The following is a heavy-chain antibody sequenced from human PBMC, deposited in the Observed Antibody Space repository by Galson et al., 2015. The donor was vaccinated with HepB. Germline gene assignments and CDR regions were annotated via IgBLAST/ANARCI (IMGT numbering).Heavy chain of an antibody. Sequence: SVKVSCKVSGYTLTELSMHWVRQAPGKGLEWMGGFDPEDGETIYAQKFQGRVTMTEDTSTDTAYMELSSLRSEDTAVYYCATDTTAYQLRRDYYYMDVWGKGTTVTVSS. D-gene: IGHD2-2*01. J-gene: IGHJ6*03. CDR1: GYTLTELS. V-gene: IGHV1-24*01. CDR2: FDPEDGET. CDR3: ATDTTAYQLRRDYYYMDV.